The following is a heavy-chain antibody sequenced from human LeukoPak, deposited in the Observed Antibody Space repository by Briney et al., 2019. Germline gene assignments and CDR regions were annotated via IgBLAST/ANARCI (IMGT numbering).Heavy chain of an antibody. V-gene: IGHV3-23*01. Sequence: SFNVRNTYYGDPVKGRFTISRDNSKDAVYLQMNSLRAEDTVIFYCARDIELLTWGPGKMVTVSS. CDR3: ARDIELLT. D-gene: IGHD3-10*01. J-gene: IGHJ3*01. CDR2: SFNVRNT.